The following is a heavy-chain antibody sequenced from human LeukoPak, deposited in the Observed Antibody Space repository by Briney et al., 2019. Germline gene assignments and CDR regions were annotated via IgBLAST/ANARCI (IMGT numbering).Heavy chain of an antibody. CDR1: GGSISSYY. CDR2: IYYSGNT. CDR3: ARLPAMVRGIYYYGMDV. V-gene: IGHV4-59*08. D-gene: IGHD3-10*01. J-gene: IGHJ6*02. Sequence: SETLSLTCTVSGGSISSYYWSWIWQPPGKGLEWIGYIYYSGNTNYNPSLKSRVTISVDTSKNQFSLKLSSVTAADTAVYYCARLPAMVRGIYYYGMDVWGQGTTVTVSS.